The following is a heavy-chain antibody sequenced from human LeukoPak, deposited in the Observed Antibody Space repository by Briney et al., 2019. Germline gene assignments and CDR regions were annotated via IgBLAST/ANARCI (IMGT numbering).Heavy chain of an antibody. CDR3: AREDDILTGYTFFDY. V-gene: IGHV3-7*01. Sequence: GGSLRLSCAASGFTFSSYWMSWVRQAPGKGLEWVANIKQDGSEKYYVDSVKGRLTISRDNAKNSLYLQMNSLRAEDTAVYYCAREDDILTGYTFFDYWGQGTLVTVSS. CDR2: IKQDGSEK. J-gene: IGHJ4*02. CDR1: GFTFSSYW. D-gene: IGHD3-9*01.